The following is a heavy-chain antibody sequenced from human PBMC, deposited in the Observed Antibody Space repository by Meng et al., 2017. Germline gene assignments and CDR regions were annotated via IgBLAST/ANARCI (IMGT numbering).Heavy chain of an antibody. CDR2: IKSKTEGGTT. D-gene: IGHD3-22*01. V-gene: IGHV3-15*01. CDR1: GITFSNAW. Sequence: GESLKISCAASGITFSNAWMSWVRQAPGKGVEWGGRIKSKTEGGTTDYAAPVKGRFTISRDESKNTLYLQMTSLKTEDTAEYSGTTVPYYKDSSGYAFDIWGQGTMVTVSS. J-gene: IGHJ3*02. CDR3: TTVPYYKDSSGYAFDI.